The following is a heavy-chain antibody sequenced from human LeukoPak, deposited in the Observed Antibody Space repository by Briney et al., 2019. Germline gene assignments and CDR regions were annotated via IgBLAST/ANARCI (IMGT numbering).Heavy chain of an antibody. Sequence: PSETLSLTCTVSGGSISSSSYYWGWIRQPPGKGLEWIGSIYYSGSTYYNPSLKSRVTISVDTSKNQFSLKLSSVTAADTAVYYCARRPMVGAPHDYWGQGTLVTVSS. J-gene: IGHJ4*02. CDR1: GGSISSSSYY. D-gene: IGHD1-26*01. V-gene: IGHV4-39*01. CDR3: ARRPMVGAPHDY. CDR2: IYYSGST.